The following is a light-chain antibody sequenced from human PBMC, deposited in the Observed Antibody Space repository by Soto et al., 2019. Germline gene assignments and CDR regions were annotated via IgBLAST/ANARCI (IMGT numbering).Light chain of an antibody. Sequence: TWSQEPVLVPLGSRATINXXSXXXXXYSSNDKSYLAWYQHKPGQPPKLLIFWASTRESGGPDRFSGSGSGTDVTLTIISRLEPDEVVVYYHQQYGTSRPFGQGTKVAIK. V-gene: IGKV4-1*01. CDR1: XXXXYSSNDKSY. J-gene: IGKJ1*01. CDR2: WAS. CDR3: QQYGTSRP.